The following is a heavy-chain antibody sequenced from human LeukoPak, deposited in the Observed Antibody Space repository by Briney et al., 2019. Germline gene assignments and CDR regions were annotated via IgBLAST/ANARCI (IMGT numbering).Heavy chain of an antibody. Sequence: PSETLSLTGAVYGGSFIGYYWSWIRNPPGKGLNWIGGINYSGSTNYNPSLKSRVTISIDTSKNQFSLRLSSVTAADTAVYYCARLVDYDILTGYQNPDYWGQGTLVTVSS. CDR2: INYSGST. V-gene: IGHV4-34*01. CDR1: GGSFIGYY. J-gene: IGHJ4*02. CDR3: ARLVDYDILTGYQNPDY. D-gene: IGHD3-9*01.